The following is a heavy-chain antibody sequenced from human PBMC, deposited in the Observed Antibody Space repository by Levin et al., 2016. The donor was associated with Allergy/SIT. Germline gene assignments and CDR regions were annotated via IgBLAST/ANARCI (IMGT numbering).Heavy chain of an antibody. J-gene: IGHJ2*01. CDR2: TYYRSKWYN. CDR1: GDSVSSNSAA. D-gene: IGHD6-13*01. CDR3: ARSQAAAGTSLWYFDL. Sequence: SQTLSLTCAISGDSVSSNSAAWNWIRQSPSRGLEWLGRTYYRSKWYNDYAVSVKSRITINPDTSKNQFSLQLNSVTPEDTAVYYCARSQAAAGTSLWYFDLWGRGTLVTVSS. V-gene: IGHV6-1*01.